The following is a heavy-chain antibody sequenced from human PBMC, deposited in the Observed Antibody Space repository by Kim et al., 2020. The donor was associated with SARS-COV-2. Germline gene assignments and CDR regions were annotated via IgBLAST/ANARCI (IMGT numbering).Heavy chain of an antibody. CDR3: ARDSLSYSSGWYVLEGDY. Sequence: GGSLRLSCAASGFTFSSYSMNWVRQAPGKGLEWVSSISSSSSSYIYYADSVKGRFTISRDNAKNSLYLQMNSLRAEDTAVYYCARDSLSYSSGWYVLEGDYWGQGTLVTVSS. J-gene: IGHJ4*02. CDR1: GFTFSSYS. V-gene: IGHV3-21*01. D-gene: IGHD6-19*01. CDR2: ISSSSSSYI.